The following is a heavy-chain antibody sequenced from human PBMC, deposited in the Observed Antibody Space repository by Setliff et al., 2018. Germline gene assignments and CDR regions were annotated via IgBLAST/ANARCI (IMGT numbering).Heavy chain of an antibody. CDR3: ARAGSAAAGRKGVFEY. Sequence: ASVKVSCKASAYIFNSYGISWVRQAPGQGLEWMGWISSYNDVTNYAQRFQGRVTMTTDTSTSTLYMELSSLISEDTAVYYCARAGSAAAGRKGVFEYWGQGSLVTAPQ. CDR2: ISSYNDVT. CDR1: AYIFNSYG. V-gene: IGHV1-18*01. D-gene: IGHD6-13*01. J-gene: IGHJ4*02.